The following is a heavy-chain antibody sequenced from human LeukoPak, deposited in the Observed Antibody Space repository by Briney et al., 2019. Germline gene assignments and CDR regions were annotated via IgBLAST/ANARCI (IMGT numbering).Heavy chain of an antibody. V-gene: IGHV4-39*01. CDR3: ASYDSSGYGLDAFDI. CDR1: GGSISSSSYY. Sequence: PSETLSLTCTASGGSISSSSYYWGWIRQPPGKGLEWIGSIYYSGSTYYNPSLKSRVTISVDTSKTQFSLKLSSVTAADTAVYYCASYDSSGYGLDAFDIWGQGTMVTVSS. CDR2: IYYSGST. D-gene: IGHD3-22*01. J-gene: IGHJ3*02.